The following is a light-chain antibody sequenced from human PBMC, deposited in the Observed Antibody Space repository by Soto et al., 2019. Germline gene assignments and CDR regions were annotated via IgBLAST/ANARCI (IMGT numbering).Light chain of an antibody. CDR3: QQYGFAPRT. CDR1: QTLSSNY. CDR2: GAS. J-gene: IGKJ1*01. V-gene: IGKV3-20*01. Sequence: PSPGTMSLSPGERASLSCRASQTLSSNYLSWYQQKHGPAPRLLIYGASGRATGIPDRFSGSGSGTDFTLTIRRLEPDDFAVYSCQQYGFAPRTFGQGTKVERK.